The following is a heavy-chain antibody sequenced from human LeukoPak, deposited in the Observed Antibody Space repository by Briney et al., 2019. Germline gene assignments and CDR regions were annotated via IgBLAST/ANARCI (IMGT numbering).Heavy chain of an antibody. D-gene: IGHD6-19*01. CDR3: TTDAATIAVAGTGPY. J-gene: IGHJ4*02. CDR1: GFTFSNAW. V-gene: IGHV3-15*01. CDR2: IKSKSGGGTT. Sequence: PGGSLRLSCAASGFTFSNAWMNWVRQAPGKGLEWVGRIKSKSGGGTTDYAAPVKGRFTISRDDSTNTLYLQMNSLKTEDTAVHYCTTDAATIAVAGTGPYWGQGTLVTVSS.